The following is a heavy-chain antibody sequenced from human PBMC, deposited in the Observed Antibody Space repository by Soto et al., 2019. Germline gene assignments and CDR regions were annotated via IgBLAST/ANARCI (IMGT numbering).Heavy chain of an antibody. D-gene: IGHD3-10*01. CDR2: IVVGSGNT. J-gene: IGHJ4*02. CDR1: GFTFFTSA. CDR3: ARVRTVGMSGSPGDS. V-gene: IGHV1-58*01. Sequence: SVKVSCKASGFTFFTSAVQWVRQARGQRLEWIGWIVVGSGNTNYAQKFQERVTITRDMSTNTAYMELSSLRSEDTAVFYCARVRTVGMSGSPGDSWGQGTLVTVSS.